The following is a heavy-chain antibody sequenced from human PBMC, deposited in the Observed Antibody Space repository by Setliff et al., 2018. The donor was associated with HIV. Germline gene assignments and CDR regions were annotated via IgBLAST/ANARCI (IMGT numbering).Heavy chain of an antibody. J-gene: IGHJ3*02. CDR3: ARWPREVAEMGGAFDS. CDR2: IKQDGSEK. CDR1: GFTFSSYW. D-gene: IGHD3-16*01. Sequence: ASETLSLSCAASGFTFSSYWINWVRQAPGKGLEWVANIKQDGSEKYYMDSVKGRFTISRDNAKNSLYLQMNSLRVEDTAVYYCARWPREVAEMGGAFDSWGQGTMVTVSS. V-gene: IGHV3-7*03.